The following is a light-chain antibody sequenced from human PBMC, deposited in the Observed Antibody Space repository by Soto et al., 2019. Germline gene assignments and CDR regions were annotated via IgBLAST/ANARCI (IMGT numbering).Light chain of an antibody. V-gene: IGKV3-15*01. CDR1: QSVSSN. CDR3: QQYINWPPWT. Sequence: EIVMTQSPATLSVSPGXRATLSCRASQSVSSNLAWYQQKPGQAPRLLIYGASTRATGIPARFNGSGSGTEFTLTISSLQSEDFAVYYCQQYINWPPWTFGQGTKVDIK. CDR2: GAS. J-gene: IGKJ1*01.